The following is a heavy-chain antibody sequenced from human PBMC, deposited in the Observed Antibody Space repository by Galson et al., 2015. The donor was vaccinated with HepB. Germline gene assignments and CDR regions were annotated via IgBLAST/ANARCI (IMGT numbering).Heavy chain of an antibody. CDR3: ARHGPLLVTPAYYYYYYGMDV. Sequence: SLTCTVSGGSISSYYWSWIRQPPGKGLEWIGYIYYSGSTNYNPSLKSRVTISVDTSKNQFSLKLSSVTAADTAVYYCARHGPLLVTPAYYYYYYGMDVWGQGTTVTVSS. CDR1: GGSISSYY. CDR2: IYYSGST. J-gene: IGHJ6*02. V-gene: IGHV4-59*08. D-gene: IGHD2-2*01.